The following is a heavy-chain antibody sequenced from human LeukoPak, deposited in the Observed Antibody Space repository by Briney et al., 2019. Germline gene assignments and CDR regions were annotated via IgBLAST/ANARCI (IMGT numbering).Heavy chain of an antibody. D-gene: IGHD3-16*02. Sequence: ASVKVSCKASGYTFTSYAMNWVRQAPGQGLEWMGWINTNTGNPTYAQGFTGRFVFSLDTSVSTAYLQISSLKAEDTAVYYCAREFLHRYRPWVTDYWGQGTLVTVSS. CDR2: INTNTGNP. V-gene: IGHV7-4-1*02. CDR1: GYTFTSYA. J-gene: IGHJ4*02. CDR3: AREFLHRYRPWVTDY.